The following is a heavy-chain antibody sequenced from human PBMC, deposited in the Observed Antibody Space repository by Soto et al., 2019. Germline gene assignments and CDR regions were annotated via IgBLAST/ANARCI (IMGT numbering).Heavy chain of an antibody. D-gene: IGHD3-10*01. CDR2: IYYSGST. CDR1: GGSISSYY. Sequence: SETLSLTCTVSGGSISSYYWSWIRQPPGKGLDWIVYIYYSGSTNYNPSLKSRVTISVDTSKNQFSLKLSSVTAADTAVYYCARSTMVRGLEVYYYYYGMDVWGQGTTVTVSS. J-gene: IGHJ6*02. CDR3: ARSTMVRGLEVYYYYYGMDV. V-gene: IGHV4-59*01.